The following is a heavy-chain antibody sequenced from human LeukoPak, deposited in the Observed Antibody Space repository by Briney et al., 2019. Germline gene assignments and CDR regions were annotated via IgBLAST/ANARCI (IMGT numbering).Heavy chain of an antibody. J-gene: IGHJ6*02. CDR3: ARGFGESEYYYYGMDV. V-gene: IGHV4-39*01. Sequence: KASETLSLTCTVSGGSISSSSYYWGWIRQPPGRGLDWIGTHYYAGGTYYNPSLKSRVTISVDTSKNQFSLRLSSVTAADTAVYYCARGFGESEYYYYGMDVWGQGTTVTVSS. CDR2: HYYAGGT. CDR1: GGSISSSSYY. D-gene: IGHD3-10*01.